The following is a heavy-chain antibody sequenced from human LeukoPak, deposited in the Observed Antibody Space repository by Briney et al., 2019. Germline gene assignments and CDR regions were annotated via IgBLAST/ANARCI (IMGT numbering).Heavy chain of an antibody. CDR1: GGSISSGSYY. V-gene: IGHV4-61*02. D-gene: IGHD3-10*01. CDR2: IYTSGST. Sequence: PSETLSLTCTVSGGSISSGSYYWSWIRQPAGKGLEWIGRIYTSGSTNYNPSLKSRVTISVDTSKNQFSLKLSSVTAADTAVYYCASEESMDVWGKGTTVTISS. CDR3: ASEESMDV. J-gene: IGHJ6*03.